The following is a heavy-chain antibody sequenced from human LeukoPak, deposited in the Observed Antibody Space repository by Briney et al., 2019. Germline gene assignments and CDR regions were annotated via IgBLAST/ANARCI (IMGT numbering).Heavy chain of an antibody. J-gene: IGHJ6*04. Sequence: PGGSLRLSCAASGFTFSSYWMSWVRQAPGKGLEWVANIKQDGSEKYYVDSVKGRFTISRDNAKNSLYLQMNSLRAEDTAVYYCAREAFTMVRGVEVYGMDVWGKGTTVTVSS. CDR1: GFTFSSYW. CDR3: AREAFTMVRGVEVYGMDV. CDR2: IKQDGSEK. V-gene: IGHV3-7*01. D-gene: IGHD3-10*01.